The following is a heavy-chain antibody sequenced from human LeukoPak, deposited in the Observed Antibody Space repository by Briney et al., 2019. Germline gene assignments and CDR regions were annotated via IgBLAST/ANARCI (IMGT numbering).Heavy chain of an antibody. Sequence: GGSLRLSCAASGFTFSSYGMHWVRQAPGKGLEWVAVIWYDGSKTYYADSVKGRFTISRDNSKNTLYLQMSSLRAEDTAVYYCARDRYYGSENYYYYYYMDVWGKGTTVTVSS. CDR3: ARDRYYGSENYYYYYYMDV. V-gene: IGHV3-33*08. D-gene: IGHD3-10*01. J-gene: IGHJ6*03. CDR2: IWYDGSKT. CDR1: GFTFSSYG.